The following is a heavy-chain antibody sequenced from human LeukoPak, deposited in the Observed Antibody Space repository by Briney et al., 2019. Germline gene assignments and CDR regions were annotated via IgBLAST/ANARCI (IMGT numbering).Heavy chain of an antibody. J-gene: IGHJ4*02. V-gene: IGHV4-4*09. CDR1: GGSINLY. CDR2: IYTTGST. CDR3: ARWGLSGDYSYLDY. Sequence: SETLSLTCTVSGGSINLYWSWIRQPPGKGLEWIGFIYTTGSTNYNPSLKSRVTISVDTSRNQFSLKLTSVTAADTAVYYCARWGLSGDYSYLDYWGQGTLVTVSS. D-gene: IGHD1-26*01.